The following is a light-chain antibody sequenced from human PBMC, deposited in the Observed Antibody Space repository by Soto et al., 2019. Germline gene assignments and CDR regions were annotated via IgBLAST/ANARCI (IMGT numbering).Light chain of an antibody. V-gene: IGKV4-1*01. Sequence: DIVMTQSPDSLAVSLGERATINCKSSQSVLYSSTNKNYLAWYQQKPGQPPKLLIYWASTRESGVPDRFSGSGSATDFTLTISGLQAEDVAVYYCQQYCATPITFGQGTRLEIK. CDR1: QSVLYSSTNKNY. CDR2: WAS. CDR3: QQYCATPIT. J-gene: IGKJ5*01.